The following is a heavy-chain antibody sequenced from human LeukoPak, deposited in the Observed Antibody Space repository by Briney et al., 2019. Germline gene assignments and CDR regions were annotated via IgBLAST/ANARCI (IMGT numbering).Heavy chain of an antibody. CDR1: GFTFSSYA. D-gene: IGHD6-13*01. V-gene: IGHV3-23*01. CDR3: AKDITSGYSSSWYEGDY. CDR2: ISGSGGST. Sequence: GGSLRLSCAASGFTFSSYAKSWVRQAPGKGLEWVSAISGSGGSTYYADSVKGRFTISRDNSKNTLYLQMNSLRAEDTAVYYCAKDITSGYSSSWYEGDYWGQGTLVTVSS. J-gene: IGHJ4*02.